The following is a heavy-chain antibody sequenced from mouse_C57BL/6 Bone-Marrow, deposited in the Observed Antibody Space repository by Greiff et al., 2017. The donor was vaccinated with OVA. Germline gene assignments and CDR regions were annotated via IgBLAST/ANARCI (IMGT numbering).Heavy chain of an antibody. Sequence: EVQLQQSGTVLARPGASVKMSCKTSGYTFTSYWMHWVKQRPGQGLAWIGAIYPGNSDTSYNQKFKGKAKLTAVTSASTAYMELSSLTNEDSAVYYCTRRGYGSSYFYWYFDVWGTGTTVTVSS. CDR2: IYPGNSDT. CDR3: TRRGYGSSYFYWYFDV. CDR1: GYTFTSYW. J-gene: IGHJ1*03. D-gene: IGHD1-1*01. V-gene: IGHV1-5*01.